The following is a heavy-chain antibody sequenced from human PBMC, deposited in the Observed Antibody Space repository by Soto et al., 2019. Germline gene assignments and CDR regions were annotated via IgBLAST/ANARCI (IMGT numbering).Heavy chain of an antibody. CDR3: AIAHRERLGYYYCGRYV. D-gene: IGHD1-1*01. CDR1: GGTFSSYA. Sequence: SVKVSCKASGGTFSSYAISWVRQAPGQGLEWMGGIIPIFGTANYAQKFQGRVTITAVKSTSTAYMELSSLRSEDTAVYYCAIAHRERLGYYYCGRYVWGQETTFTVSS. V-gene: IGHV1-69*06. J-gene: IGHJ6*02. CDR2: IIPIFGTA.